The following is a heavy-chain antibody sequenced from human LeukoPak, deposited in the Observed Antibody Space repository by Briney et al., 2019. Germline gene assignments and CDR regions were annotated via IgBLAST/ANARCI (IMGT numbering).Heavy chain of an antibody. CDR1: GFTFSSYW. D-gene: IGHD6-13*01. J-gene: IGHJ3*02. CDR3: ARYTSSWHAYDI. V-gene: IGHV3-7*05. CDR2: IKQDGSEK. Sequence: GSLRLSCAASGFTFSSYWMSWVRQAPGKGLEWVASIKQDGSEKYYVDSVKGRFTISRDNAKNSLYLQMSSLRGEDTAVCYCARYTSSWHAYDIWGQGTMATVSS.